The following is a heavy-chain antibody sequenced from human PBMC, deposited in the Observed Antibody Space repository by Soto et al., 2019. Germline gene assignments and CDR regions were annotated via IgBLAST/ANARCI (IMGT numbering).Heavy chain of an antibody. CDR2: IYYSGST. V-gene: IGHV4-39*01. D-gene: IGHD1-26*01. CDR3: VRASGSYYRCFDP. CDR1: GGTISSGNYY. J-gene: IGHJ5*02. Sequence: PSETLXLTCTVSGGTISSGNYYWGWIRQPPGKGLDWIGSIYYSGSTYYNPSLKSRVTISVDTSKNQFSLKLSFVTAADTAVYYCVRASGSYYRCFDPWGLGTLVTVSS.